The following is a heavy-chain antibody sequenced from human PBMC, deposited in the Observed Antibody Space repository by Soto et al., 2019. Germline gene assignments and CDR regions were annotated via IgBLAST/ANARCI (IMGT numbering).Heavy chain of an antibody. CDR1: GYSFTSYW. Sequence: GESLKISCKGSGYSFTSYWIGWVRQMPGKGLEWMGIIYLGDSDTRYSPSFQGQVTISADKSISTTYLQWSSLKTSDTAMYYCARSDYGDNLYYFDYWGQGTLVTVSS. J-gene: IGHJ4*02. V-gene: IGHV5-51*01. CDR2: IYLGDSDT. CDR3: ARSDYGDNLYYFDY. D-gene: IGHD4-17*01.